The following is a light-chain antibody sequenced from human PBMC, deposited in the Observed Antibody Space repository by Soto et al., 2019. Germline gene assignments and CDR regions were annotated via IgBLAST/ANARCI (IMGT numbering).Light chain of an antibody. CDR3: TSYRSGRTRV. Sequence: QSALTQPASVSGSPGQSITISCAGTMRDVGAYNLVSWYQQHPGRAPQLIIYEVSYRPSGVSNRFSGSKSGDTASLTISGLQADGEADYYCTSYRSGRTRVFGSGTKVTVL. V-gene: IGLV2-14*01. CDR1: MRDVGAYNL. CDR2: EVS. J-gene: IGLJ1*01.